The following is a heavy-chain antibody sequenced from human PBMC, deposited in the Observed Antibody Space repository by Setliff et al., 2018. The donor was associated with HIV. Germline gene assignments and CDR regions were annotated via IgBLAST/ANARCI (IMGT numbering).Heavy chain of an antibody. Sequence: PSETLSLTCTVSGGSISSYYRNWIRQPPGKGLEWIGYIYYSGSTKYNPSLKSRATISVDTSKNQFSLKLSSVTAADTAVYYCARGVGTLGSNYYGMDVWGQGTTVTVSS. V-gene: IGHV4-59*01. J-gene: IGHJ6*02. CDR2: IYYSGST. CDR1: GGSISSYY. CDR3: ARGVGTLGSNYYGMDV. D-gene: IGHD3-16*01.